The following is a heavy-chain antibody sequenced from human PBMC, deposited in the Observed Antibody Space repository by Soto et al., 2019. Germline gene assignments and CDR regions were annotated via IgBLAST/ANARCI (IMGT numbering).Heavy chain of an antibody. CDR1: GFTFTSSA. J-gene: IGHJ4*02. V-gene: IGHV1-58*01. CDR2: IVVGSGNT. D-gene: IGHD5-18*01. Sequence: SVKVSCKASGFTFTSSAVQWVRQARGQRLEWIGWIVVGSGNTNYAQKFQERVTITRDMSTSTAYMELSSLRSEDTAVYYCAAPRGYSYATDYWGQGTLVTVSS. CDR3: AAPRGYSYATDY.